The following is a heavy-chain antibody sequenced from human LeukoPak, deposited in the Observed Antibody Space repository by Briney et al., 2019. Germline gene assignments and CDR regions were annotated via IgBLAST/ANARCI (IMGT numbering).Heavy chain of an antibody. CDR3: ARGPIQQWLYNGMDV. V-gene: IGHV3-49*04. D-gene: IGHD5-18*01. J-gene: IGHJ6*02. CDR2: IRSRAYGGTT. Sequence: GGSLRLSCTASEFTFGDHAMSWVRQAPGKGLEWVGFIRSRAYGGTTEYAPAVKGRFLISRDGSKSIAYLHMNSLKTEDTAVYYCARGPIQQWLYNGMDVWGQGTTVSVSS. CDR1: EFTFGDHA.